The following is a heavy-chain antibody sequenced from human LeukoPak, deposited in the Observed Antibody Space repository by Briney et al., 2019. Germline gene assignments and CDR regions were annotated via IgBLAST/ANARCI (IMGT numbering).Heavy chain of an antibody. Sequence: PGGSLRLSCAASGFTFSSYWMSWVRQAPGKGLEWLANIKQDGSEKYYVDSVKGRFTISRDNAKNSLYLQMNSLRAEDTAVYYCARDELTYYYDSSGYNPIDYWGQGTLVTVSS. J-gene: IGHJ4*02. CDR1: GFTFSSYW. CDR3: ARDELTYYYDSSGYNPIDY. V-gene: IGHV3-7*01. CDR2: IKQDGSEK. D-gene: IGHD3-22*01.